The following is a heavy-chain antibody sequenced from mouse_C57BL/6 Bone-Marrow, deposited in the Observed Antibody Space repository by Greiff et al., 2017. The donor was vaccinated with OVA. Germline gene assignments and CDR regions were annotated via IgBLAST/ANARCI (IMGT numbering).Heavy chain of an antibody. V-gene: IGHV5-4*01. CDR3: ARDGGYWYFDV. J-gene: IGHJ1*03. Sequence: EVQLVESGGGLVKPGGSLKLSCAASGFTFSSYAMSWVRQTPEKRLEWVATISDGGSYTYYPDNVKGRFTISRDNAKNNLYLQMSHLKSEDTAMYCCARDGGYWYFDVWGTGTTVTVSS. CDR1: GFTFSSYA. CDR2: ISDGGSYT.